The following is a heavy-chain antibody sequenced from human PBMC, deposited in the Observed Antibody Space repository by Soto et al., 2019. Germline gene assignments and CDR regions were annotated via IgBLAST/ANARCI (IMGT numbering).Heavy chain of an antibody. CDR1: GFIFSTTA. D-gene: IGHD3-16*01. Sequence: VGSLRLSCAAPGFIFSTTAMTWVRQAPGKGLEWVSTISGSGVSTYYTDSVKGRFTISRDNSKNTLYLQMNSLRAEDTAVYFCAAVMGSDYDYVWGSLTFDDWGQGTLVTVSS. J-gene: IGHJ4*02. V-gene: IGHV3-23*01. CDR3: AAVMGSDYDYVWGSLTFDD. CDR2: ISGSGVST.